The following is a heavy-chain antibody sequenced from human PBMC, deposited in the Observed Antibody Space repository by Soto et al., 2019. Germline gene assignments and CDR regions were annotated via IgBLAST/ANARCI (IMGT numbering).Heavy chain of an antibody. CDR1: GFTFSSYD. D-gene: IGHD2-15*01. CDR2: ISTSSRAI. Sequence: EVQLVESGGGLVPPGGSLRLSCAASGFTFSSYDMNWVRQAPGKGLEWISYISTSSRAIHYADSVKGRFTISRDNVKNSLYLQMNSLRDEDTAVYYCARDRGYCNGGGCYYRDAWGKGTTGTVSS. J-gene: IGHJ6*03. V-gene: IGHV3-48*02. CDR3: ARDRGYCNGGGCYYRDA.